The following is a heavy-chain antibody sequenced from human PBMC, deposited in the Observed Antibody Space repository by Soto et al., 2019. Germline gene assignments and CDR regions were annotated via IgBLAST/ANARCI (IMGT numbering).Heavy chain of an antibody. CDR1: GGSISSGDYY. Sequence: PSETLSLTCTVSGGSISSGDYYWSWIRQPPGKGLEWIGYIYYSGSTYYNPSLKSRVTISVDTSKNQFSLRLSSVTAADTAIYYCATRITVFGLLLPPFDPWGQGTQVTVSS. V-gene: IGHV4-30-4*02. D-gene: IGHD3-3*01. CDR2: IYYSGST. CDR3: ATRITVFGLLLPPFDP. J-gene: IGHJ5*02.